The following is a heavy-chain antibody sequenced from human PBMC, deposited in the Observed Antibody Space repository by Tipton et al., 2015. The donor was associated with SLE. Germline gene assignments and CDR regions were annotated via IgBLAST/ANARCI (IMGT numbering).Heavy chain of an antibody. CDR2: IYHSGST. D-gene: IGHD1-1*01. Sequence: TLSLTCAVSGGSISSGGYSWSWIRQPPGKGLEWIGYIYHSGSTYYNPSLKSRVTISVDTSKNQFSLKLSSVTAADTAVYYCARDRTYYYYGMDVWGQGTTVTVSS. CDR3: ARDRTYYYYGMDV. V-gene: IGHV4-30-2*01. J-gene: IGHJ6*02. CDR1: GGSISSGGYS.